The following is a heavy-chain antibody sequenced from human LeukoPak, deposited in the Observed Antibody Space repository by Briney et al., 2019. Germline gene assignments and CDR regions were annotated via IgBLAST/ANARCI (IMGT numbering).Heavy chain of an antibody. D-gene: IGHD2-2*02. J-gene: IGHJ5*02. CDR1: GFTFSDYY. Sequence: GGSLRLSCAASGFTFSDYYMSWIRQAPGKGLEWVSYISTTSTYTDYADSVKGRFTISRDNAKNLLYLQMNSPRPEDTAAYYCARDWYCSSSICYTDRNWFDPWGQGTLVTVPS. V-gene: IGHV3-11*05. CDR2: ISTTSTYT. CDR3: ARDWYCSSSICYTDRNWFDP.